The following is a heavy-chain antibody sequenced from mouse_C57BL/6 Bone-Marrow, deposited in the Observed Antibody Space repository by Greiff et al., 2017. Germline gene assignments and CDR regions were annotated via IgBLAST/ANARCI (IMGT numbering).Heavy chain of an antibody. D-gene: IGHD1-1*01. V-gene: IGHV1-59*01. CDR3: ARGVGYGSSYGY. J-gene: IGHJ2*01. CDR1: GYTFTSYW. CDR2: IDPSDSYT. Sequence: QVQLQQPGAELVRPGTSVKLSCKASGYTFTSYWMHWVKQRPGQGLEWIGVIDPSDSYTNYNQKFKGKATLTVYTSSSTAYMPLSSLTSEDSAVFYCARGVGYGSSYGYWGQGTTLTVSS.